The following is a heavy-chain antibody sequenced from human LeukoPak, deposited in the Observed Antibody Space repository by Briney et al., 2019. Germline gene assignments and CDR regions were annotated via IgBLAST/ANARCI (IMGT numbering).Heavy chain of an antibody. Sequence: GGSLRLSCAASGFTFSSYGMHWVRQAPGKGLEWVAVISYDGSNKYYADSVKGRFTISRDNSKNTLYLQMNSLRAEDTAVYYCAKDDDSPYDFWSGSDLDYWGQGTLVTVSS. CDR3: AKDDDSPYDFWSGSDLDY. J-gene: IGHJ4*02. CDR2: ISYDGSNK. D-gene: IGHD3-3*01. CDR1: GFTFSSYG. V-gene: IGHV3-30*18.